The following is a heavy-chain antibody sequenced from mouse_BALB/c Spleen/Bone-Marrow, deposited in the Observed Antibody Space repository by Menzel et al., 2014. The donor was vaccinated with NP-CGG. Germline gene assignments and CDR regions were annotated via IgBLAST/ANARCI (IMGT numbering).Heavy chain of an antibody. J-gene: IGHJ4*01. CDR3: TRRSLLSDYYALDY. Sequence: LVKPGXSVKLSCKASGYTFTSFYMYWVKQRPGQGLEWIGDINPSNGGTNFNEKFRKKATLTVDTSSSTAYMEFSSLTSEDSAVYYCTRRSLLSDYYALDYWGQGTSVTVSS. D-gene: IGHD6-1*01. CDR1: GYTFTSFY. CDR2: INPSNGGT. V-gene: IGHV1S16*01.